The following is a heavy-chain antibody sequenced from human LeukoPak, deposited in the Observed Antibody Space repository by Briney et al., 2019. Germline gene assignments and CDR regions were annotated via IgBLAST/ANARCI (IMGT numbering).Heavy chain of an antibody. D-gene: IGHD3-22*01. J-gene: IGHJ5*02. V-gene: IGHV1-2*02. CDR3: ARGVYYYDSSGYYPNWFDP. CDR2: INPNSGGT. Sequence: ASVKVSCKASGYTFTGYYMHWVRQAPGQGLEWMGWINPNSGGTNYAQKFQGRVTMTRDTSISTAYMELRSLRSDDTAVYYCARGVYYYDSSGYYPNWFDPWGQGTLVTVSS. CDR1: GYTFTGYY.